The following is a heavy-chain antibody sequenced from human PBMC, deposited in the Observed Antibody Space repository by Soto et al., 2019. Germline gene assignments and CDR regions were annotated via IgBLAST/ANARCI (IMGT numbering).Heavy chain of an antibody. CDR3: AHSPRGFTYFFDY. V-gene: IGHV2-5*02. CDR1: GFSLSTRGVG. J-gene: IGHJ4*02. CDR2: LYWDDDE. Sequence: QITLNESGPTLVNPTQNLTLTCTFSGFSLSTRGVGVGWIRQPPGKDLEWLALLYWDDDERYSPSLMSMLTITKDTYKNQVFLTMTNVDHVDTANYYWAHSPRGFTYFFDYWGQGTLVTVSS.